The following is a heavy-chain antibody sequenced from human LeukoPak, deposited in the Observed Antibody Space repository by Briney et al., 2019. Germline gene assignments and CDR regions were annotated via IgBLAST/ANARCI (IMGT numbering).Heavy chain of an antibody. J-gene: IGHJ6*02. CDR2: IYHSGST. Sequence: SETLSLTCAVSGGSISSSNWWSWVRQPPGKGLEWIGEIYHSGSTNYNPSLKSRVTISVDKSKNQFSLKLSSVTAADTAVYYCARESYGDYSYYYYGMDVWGQGTRFTVSS. CDR1: GGSISSSNW. V-gene: IGHV4-4*02. CDR3: ARESYGDYSYYYYGMDV. D-gene: IGHD4-17*01.